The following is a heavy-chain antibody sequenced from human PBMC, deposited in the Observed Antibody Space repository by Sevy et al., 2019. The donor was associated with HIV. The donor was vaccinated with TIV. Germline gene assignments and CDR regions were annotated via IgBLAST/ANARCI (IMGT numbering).Heavy chain of an antibody. J-gene: IGHJ4*02. CDR3: TRRASRVYGDHLNLY. D-gene: IGHD2-21*02. Sequence: GGSLRLSCAASGFTFGNFAMIWARQAPGKGLEWVGFIRSETYGETTEYAASVKGRFTVSRDDSKSIVYLQMNSLKTEDTAVYYCTRRASRVYGDHLNLYWGQGTLVTVSS. CDR2: IRSETYGETT. CDR1: GFTFGNFA. V-gene: IGHV3-49*04.